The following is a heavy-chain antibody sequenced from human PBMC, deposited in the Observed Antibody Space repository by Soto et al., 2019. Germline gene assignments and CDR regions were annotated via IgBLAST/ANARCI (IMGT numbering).Heavy chain of an antibody. J-gene: IGHJ2*01. V-gene: IGHV4-34*01. CDR1: GGSFSGYY. D-gene: IGHD3-9*01. CDR2: INDRGSI. CDR3: ARESHDILTGPPWVWYFDL. Sequence: QVQLQQWGAGPLRPLETLSLTCGVSGGSFSGYYWAWIRQSPGKGLERIGEINDRGSINYNPSLKSRVSISVDTSKNHYSLNLRSETAADTAVYYCARESHDILTGPPWVWYFDLWGRGTLVTVSS.